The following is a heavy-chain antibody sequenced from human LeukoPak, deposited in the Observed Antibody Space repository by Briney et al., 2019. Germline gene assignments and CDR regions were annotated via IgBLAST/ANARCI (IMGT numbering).Heavy chain of an antibody. D-gene: IGHD3-22*01. Sequence: PSETLSLTCAVYGGSFSGYYWSWIRQPPGKGLEWIGEINHSGSTNYNPSLKSRVTISVDTSKNQFSLKLSSVTAADTAVYYCARGPRVVARYWGQGTLVTVSS. CDR3: ARGPRVVARY. CDR1: GGSFSGYY. V-gene: IGHV4-34*01. J-gene: IGHJ4*02. CDR2: INHSGST.